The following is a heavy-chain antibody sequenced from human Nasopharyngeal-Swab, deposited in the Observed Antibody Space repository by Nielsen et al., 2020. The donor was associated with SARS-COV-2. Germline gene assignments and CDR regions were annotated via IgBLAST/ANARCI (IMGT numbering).Heavy chain of an antibody. J-gene: IGHJ6*02. CDR1: GGSISSSNW. V-gene: IGHV4-4*02. D-gene: IGHD3-3*01. Sequence: SDTLSLTCAVSGGSISSSNWWSWVRQPPGKGLEWIGEIYHSGSTNYNPFLKSRVTISVDKSKNQFSLKLSSVTAADTAVYYCARHRVRVLEWLSHEGYYGMDVWGQGTTVTVSS. CDR2: IYHSGST. CDR3: ARHRVRVLEWLSHEGYYGMDV.